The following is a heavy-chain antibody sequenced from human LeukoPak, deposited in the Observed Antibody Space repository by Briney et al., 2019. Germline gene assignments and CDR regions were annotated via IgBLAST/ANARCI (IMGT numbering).Heavy chain of an antibody. CDR1: GYRFISHY. J-gene: IGHJ4*02. Sequence: ASVKVSCKASGYRFISHYIHWVRQAPGQRPEWLGWMHAGNGNTRYPEKFEGRVTMTRDTSSNTAYMDLTSLRSDDTAVYHCAREGSYCVGGDCYSFDFWGQGTLVTVSS. D-gene: IGHD2-21*02. V-gene: IGHV1-2*02. CDR2: MHAGNGNT. CDR3: AREGSYCVGGDCYSFDF.